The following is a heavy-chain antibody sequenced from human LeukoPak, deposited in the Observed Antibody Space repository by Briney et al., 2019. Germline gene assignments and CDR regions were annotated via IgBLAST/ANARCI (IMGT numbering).Heavy chain of an antibody. D-gene: IGHD6-13*01. J-gene: IGHJ5*02. CDR2: SYYRGST. V-gene: IGHV4-39*01. CDR1: GVSISSRSYY. CDR3: AKQPAKYNWFDP. Sequence: PSETLSLTCTVSGVSISSRSYYWGWIRQPPGKGLEWNGSSYYRGSTYYNQSIKTRVTISVDTPKNQFSLKLSSGTAADTDVYYCAKQPAKYNWFDPWGQGTLVTVSS.